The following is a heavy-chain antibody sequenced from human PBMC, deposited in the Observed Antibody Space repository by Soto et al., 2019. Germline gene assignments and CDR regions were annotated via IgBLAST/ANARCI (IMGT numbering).Heavy chain of an antibody. D-gene: IGHD6-6*01. CDR2: IIPIFGTA. J-gene: IGHJ6*02. V-gene: IGHV1-69*06. CDR1: GGTFSSYA. CDR3: ARELGAARPYGMDV. Sequence: SVKVSCKASGGTFSSYAISWVRQAPGQGLEWMGGIIPIFGTANYAQKFQGRVTITADKSTSTAYMEPSSLRSEDTAVYYCARELGAARPYGMDVWGQGTTVTVSS.